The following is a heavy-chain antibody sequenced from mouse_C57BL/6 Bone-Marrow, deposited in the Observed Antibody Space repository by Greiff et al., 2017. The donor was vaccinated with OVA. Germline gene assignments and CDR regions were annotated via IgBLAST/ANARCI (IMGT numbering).Heavy chain of an antibody. CDR2: IYPSDSET. D-gene: IGHD1-1*01. Sequence: VQLQQPGAELVRPGSSVKLSCKASGYTFTSYWMDWVKQRPGQGLEWIGNIYPSDSETHYNQKFKEQATLTVDKSSSTAYMQLSSLTSEDSAVYYCARRGYYGSSWGAMDYWGQGTSVTVSS. V-gene: IGHV1-61*01. J-gene: IGHJ4*01. CDR1: GYTFTSYW. CDR3: ARRGYYGSSWGAMDY.